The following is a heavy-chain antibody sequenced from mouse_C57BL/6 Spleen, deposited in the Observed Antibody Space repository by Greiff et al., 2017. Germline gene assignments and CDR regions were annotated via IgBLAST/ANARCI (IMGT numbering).Heavy chain of an antibody. Sequence: QVQLQQPGAELVKPGASVKLSCKASGYTFTSYWMQWVKQRPGQGLEWIGEIDPSDSYTNYNLKFKGKATLTVDTSSSTAYMQLSSLTSEDSAVYYCARGDYGSSLYYFDYWGQGTTLTVSS. CDR1: GYTFTSYW. CDR3: ARGDYGSSLYYFDY. D-gene: IGHD1-1*01. J-gene: IGHJ2*01. V-gene: IGHV1-50*01. CDR2: IDPSDSYT.